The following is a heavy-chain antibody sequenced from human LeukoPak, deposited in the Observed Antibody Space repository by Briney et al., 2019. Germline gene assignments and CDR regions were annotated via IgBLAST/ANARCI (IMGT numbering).Heavy chain of an antibody. V-gene: IGHV3-9*03. Sequence: GGSLRLSCAASGFTFDDYAMHWVRQAPGKGVEWVSGISWNSGSIGYADSVKGGFTISRDNAKNSLYLQMNSLRAEDMALYYCAKDEFVASDFTGAFDIWGQGTMVTVSS. CDR1: GFTFDDYA. CDR3: AKDEFVASDFTGAFDI. J-gene: IGHJ3*02. D-gene: IGHD2-8*02. CDR2: ISWNSGSI.